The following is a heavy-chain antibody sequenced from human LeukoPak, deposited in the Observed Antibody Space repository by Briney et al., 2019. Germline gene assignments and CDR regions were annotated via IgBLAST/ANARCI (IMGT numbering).Heavy chain of an antibody. J-gene: IGHJ5*02. V-gene: IGHV1-2*02. CDR2: INLKTGAT. CDR3: ARAYEYGWFDP. Sequence: ASVKVSCKASGYTFTDYFLHWLRQAPGQGLEWMGWINLKTGATNYAQRFQGRVTMTRDSSITTGNMELNRLTSDDTALYYCARAYEYGWFDPWGQGTLVTVSS. CDR1: GYTFTDYF. D-gene: IGHD3-16*01.